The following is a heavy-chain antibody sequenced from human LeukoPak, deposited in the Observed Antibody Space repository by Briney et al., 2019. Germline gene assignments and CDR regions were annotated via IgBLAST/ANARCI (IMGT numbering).Heavy chain of an antibody. CDR3: ARVRLDGRYYYYYYMDV. CDR1: GGTFSSYA. CDR2: IIPIFGTA. Sequence: PVKVSCKASGGTFSSYAISWVRQAPGQGLEWMGGIIPIFGTANYAQKFQGRVTITTDESTSTAYMELSSLRSEDTAVYYCARVRLDGRYYYYYYMDVWGKGTTVTVSS. V-gene: IGHV1-69*05. J-gene: IGHJ6*03. D-gene: IGHD1-1*01.